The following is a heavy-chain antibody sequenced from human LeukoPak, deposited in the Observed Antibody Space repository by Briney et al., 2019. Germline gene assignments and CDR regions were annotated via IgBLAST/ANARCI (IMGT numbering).Heavy chain of an antibody. V-gene: IGHV4-39*01. CDR2: IYYSGST. CDR3: ARGPHSSSWYADAFDI. D-gene: IGHD6-13*01. CDR1: GGSISSSSYY. Sequence: SETLSLTCTVSGGSISSSSYYWGWIRQPPGKGLEWIGSIYYSGSTYYNPSLKSRVTISVDTSKNQFSLKLSSVTAADTAVYYCARGPHSSSWYADAFDIWGQGTMVTVSS. J-gene: IGHJ3*02.